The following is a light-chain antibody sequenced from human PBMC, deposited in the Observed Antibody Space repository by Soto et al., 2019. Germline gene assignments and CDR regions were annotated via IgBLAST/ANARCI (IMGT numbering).Light chain of an antibody. CDR1: QSVSSSY. Sequence: EIVLTHSPGTLSLSPWEIATLSCRASQSVSSSYLAWYQQKPGQAPRLLIYGASSRAIGIPDRFSGSGSGTDFTLTISRLEPEDFAVYYCQQRSNWPITFGQGTRLEIK. CDR3: QQRSNWPIT. J-gene: IGKJ5*01. V-gene: IGKV3D-20*02. CDR2: GAS.